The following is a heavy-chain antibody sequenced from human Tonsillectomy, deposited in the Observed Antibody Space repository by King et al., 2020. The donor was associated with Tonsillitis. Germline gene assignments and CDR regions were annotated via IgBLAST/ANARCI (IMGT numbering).Heavy chain of an antibody. D-gene: IGHD6-6*01. CDR2: INHSGTT. CDR3: ARGRYSSSPYYHYYMDV. Sequence: VQLQQWGAGLLRPSETLSLTCAVYGGSFSGYYWSWIRQPPGKGLEWIGEINHSGTTRYSPSLKSRLTISVDTSKNQFSLNLTSVTAADTAVYYCARGRYSSSPYYHYYMDVWGKGTTVTVSS. V-gene: IGHV4-34*01. CDR1: GGSFSGYY. J-gene: IGHJ6*03.